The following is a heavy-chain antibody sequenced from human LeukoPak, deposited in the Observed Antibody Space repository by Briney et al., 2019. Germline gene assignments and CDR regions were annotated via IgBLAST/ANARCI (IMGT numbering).Heavy chain of an antibody. V-gene: IGHV3-21*01. D-gene: IGHD3-9*01. Sequence: PGGSLRLSCAASGFTFNSYSMNWVRQAPGKGLEWVSSISSSSSYIYYADSVKGRFTISRDNAKNSLYLQMNSLRAEDTAVYYCARVRYFDWFPDAFDIWGQGTMVTVSS. J-gene: IGHJ3*02. CDR2: ISSSSSYI. CDR1: GFTFNSYS. CDR3: ARVRYFDWFPDAFDI.